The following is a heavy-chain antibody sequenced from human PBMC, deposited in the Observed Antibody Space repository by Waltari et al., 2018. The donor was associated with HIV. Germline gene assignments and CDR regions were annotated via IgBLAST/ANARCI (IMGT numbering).Heavy chain of an antibody. V-gene: IGHV1-24*01. CDR3: ATDFSGMVRAYSYYSLDV. D-gene: IGHD3-10*01. J-gene: IGHJ6*02. CDR1: GYTLTELS. CDR2: FDPEDDET. Sequence: QVQLVQSGAEVKKPGASVKVSCKVSGYTLTELSMHWVRQAPGKGLEWMGNFDPEDDETSYAQKFQGRIPMTEDTSSDTAYMELSSLTSVDTAFYYCATDFSGMVRAYSYYSLDVWGQGTTVTVSS.